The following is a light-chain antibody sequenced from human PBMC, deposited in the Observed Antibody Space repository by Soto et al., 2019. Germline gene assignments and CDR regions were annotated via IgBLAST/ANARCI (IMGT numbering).Light chain of an antibody. CDR2: DAS. CDR3: QQYENLPIT. J-gene: IGKJ5*01. CDR1: QDIRNY. V-gene: IGKV1-33*01. Sequence: EIQMTQSPSSLSASVXXXXXXXXXASQDIRNYLNWYQQKPGKAPKLLIYDASNLETGVPSRFSGSGSGTDFTFTISSLQPEDIATYYCQQYENLPITFGQGTRLEI.